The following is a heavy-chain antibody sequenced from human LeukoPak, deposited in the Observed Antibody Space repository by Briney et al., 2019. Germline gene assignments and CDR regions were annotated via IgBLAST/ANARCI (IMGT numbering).Heavy chain of an antibody. CDR1: GFTISSYE. J-gene: IGHJ6*04. CDR3: AELGITMIGGV. D-gene: IGHD3-10*02. V-gene: IGHV3-48*03. CDR2: ISSSGSTI. Sequence: GGSLTLSCAASGFTISSYEMNWVRQPPGQGLERVSYISSSGSTIYYADSVNGRFTISRDNAKNSLYLQMNSLRAEDTAVYYCAELGITMIGGVWGKGTTVTISS.